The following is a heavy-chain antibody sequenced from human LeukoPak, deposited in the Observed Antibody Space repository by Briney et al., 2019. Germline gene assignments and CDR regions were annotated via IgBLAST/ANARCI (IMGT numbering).Heavy chain of an antibody. V-gene: IGHV1-46*01. CDR2: INPSGGST. Sequence: GASVKVSCKASGYTFTSYYMHLGRQAPGQGLEWMGIINPSGGSTSYAQKFQGRVTMTRDTSTSTVYMELSSLRSEDTAVYYCARDRLRGYSGYELLVDTAILDYWGQGTLVTVSS. CDR1: GYTFTSYY. CDR3: ARDRLRGYSGYELLVDTAILDY. D-gene: IGHD5-12*01. J-gene: IGHJ4*02.